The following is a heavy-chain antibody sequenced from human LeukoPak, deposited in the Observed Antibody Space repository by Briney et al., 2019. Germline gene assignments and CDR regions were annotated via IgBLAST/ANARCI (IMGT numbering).Heavy chain of an antibody. Sequence: SETLSLTCAVYGGSFSGYYWSWIRQPPGKGLEWIGEINHSGSTNYNPSLKSRVTISVDTSKNQFSLKLSSVTAADTAVYYCARTVTTFISYYYYMDVWGKGTTVTISS. CDR2: INHSGST. J-gene: IGHJ6*03. D-gene: IGHD4-11*01. V-gene: IGHV4-34*01. CDR3: ARTVTTFISYYYYMDV. CDR1: GGSFSGYY.